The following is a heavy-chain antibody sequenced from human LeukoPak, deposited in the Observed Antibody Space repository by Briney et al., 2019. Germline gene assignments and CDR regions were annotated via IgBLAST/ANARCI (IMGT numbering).Heavy chain of an antibody. CDR1: GGTFISYA. J-gene: IGHJ6*02. CDR3: ARDLGLWFEGDYYYGMDV. Sequence: SVKVSCKASGGTFISYAISWVRQAPGQGLEWMGGIIPIFGTANYAQKFQGRVTITRDTSASTAYMELSSLRSEDTAVYYCARDLGLWFEGDYYYGMDVWGQGTTVTVSS. CDR2: IIPIFGTA. D-gene: IGHD3-10*01. V-gene: IGHV1-69*05.